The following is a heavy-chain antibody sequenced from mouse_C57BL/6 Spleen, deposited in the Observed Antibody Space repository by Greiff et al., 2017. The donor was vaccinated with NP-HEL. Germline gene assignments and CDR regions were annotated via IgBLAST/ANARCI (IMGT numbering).Heavy chain of an antibody. CDR2: IYPGSGST. J-gene: IGHJ2*01. D-gene: IGHD2-1*01. Sequence: QVQLQQPGAELVKPGASVKMSCKASGYTFTSYWITWVIQRPGQGLEWIGDIYPGSGSTNYIEKFKSKATLTVDTSSSTAYMQLSSLTSEDSAVYYCARSPYGNYVDYWGQGTTLTVSS. V-gene: IGHV1-55*01. CDR3: ARSPYGNYVDY. CDR1: GYTFTSYW.